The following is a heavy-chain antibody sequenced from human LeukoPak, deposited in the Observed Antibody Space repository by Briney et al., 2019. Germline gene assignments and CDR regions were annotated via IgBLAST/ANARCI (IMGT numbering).Heavy chain of an antibody. CDR2: ISGGGGST. CDR1: GFTFSSYA. Sequence: GGSLRLSCAASGFTFSSYAMSWVRQAPGKGLEWVSAISGGGGSTHYADSVKGRFSISRDNAKNSLYLQMNSLRAEDTAVYYCARDHSYYDSSGYYWGQGTLVTVSS. V-gene: IGHV3-23*01. D-gene: IGHD3-22*01. J-gene: IGHJ4*02. CDR3: ARDHSYYDSSGYY.